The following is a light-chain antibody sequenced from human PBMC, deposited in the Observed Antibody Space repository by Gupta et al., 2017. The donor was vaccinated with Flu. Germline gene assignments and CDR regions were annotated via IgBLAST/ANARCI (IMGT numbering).Light chain of an antibody. Sequence: EIVLTQSPATLSLSPGERATLSCRASQSISNLAWYQHNPGQAPRLLMSDASNRTTGIPARFSGGGVGTDVNITISSRVPEDFEVYYCQQQTNGPPMYTFGQGTKLEI. J-gene: IGKJ2*01. CDR1: QSISN. CDR3: QQQTNGPPMYT. V-gene: IGKV3-11*01. CDR2: DAS.